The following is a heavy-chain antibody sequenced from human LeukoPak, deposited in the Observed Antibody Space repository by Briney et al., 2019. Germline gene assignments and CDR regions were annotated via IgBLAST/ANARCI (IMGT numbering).Heavy chain of an antibody. CDR3: ARAGYCGDGGCRGGSAFDV. CDR2: ISGYTVDT. V-gene: IGHV1-18*01. CDR1: GYTFTNYD. D-gene: IGHD2-15*01. J-gene: IGHJ3*01. Sequence: ASVRVSCKTSGYTFTNYDIYWVRQAPGQGLECMGWISGYTVDTKYAQILQGRFTVTTDTSTSTAYMELRSLTYDDTAVYYCARAGYCGDGGCRGGSAFDVWGQGTMVTVSS.